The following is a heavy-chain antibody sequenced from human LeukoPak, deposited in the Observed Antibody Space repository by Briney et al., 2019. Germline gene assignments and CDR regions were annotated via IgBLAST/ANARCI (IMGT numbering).Heavy chain of an antibody. CDR2: IYSSGNT. J-gene: IGHJ6*02. CDR3: ASIFGDYDNSGNYYYYYGMDV. Sequence: SETLSLTCTVSGGSISSLYWTWIRQPAGKGLEWVGRIYSSGNTNYNPSLKSRVTISVDTSKNQFSLKLSSVTAADTAVYYCASIFGDYDNSGNYYYYYGMDVWGQGTTVTVSS. CDR1: GGSISSLY. D-gene: IGHD3-16*01. V-gene: IGHV4-4*07.